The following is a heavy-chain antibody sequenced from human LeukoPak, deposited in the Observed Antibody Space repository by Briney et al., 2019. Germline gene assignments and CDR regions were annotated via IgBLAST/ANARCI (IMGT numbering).Heavy chain of an antibody. CDR2: IYYSGST. J-gene: IGHJ4*02. CDR1: GGSISSSSYY. CDR3: ARQLVEHNRQRAFDD. V-gene: IGHV4-39*01. D-gene: IGHD1-14*01. Sequence: PSETLSLTCTVSGGSISSSSYYWGWIGQPPGKGLEWTGSIYYSGSTYSNPSISRRATMSVNTSKNQLLLMLSSVTAAATVVYYGARQLVEHNRQRAFDDWGQGALVTASS.